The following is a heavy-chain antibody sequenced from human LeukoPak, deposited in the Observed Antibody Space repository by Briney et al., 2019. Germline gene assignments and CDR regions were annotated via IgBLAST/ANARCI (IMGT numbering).Heavy chain of an antibody. D-gene: IGHD2-2*01. V-gene: IGHV3-23*01. CDR2: ISGSGGST. CDR3: ARSPAGYMDV. J-gene: IGHJ6*03. CDR1: GFTFSSYA. Sequence: GGSLRLSCAVSGFTFSSYAMSWVRQAPGKGLEWVSGISGSGGSTYYADSVKGRFTISRDNSKNTLYLQMNSLRAEDTAVYYCARSPAGYMDVWGKGTTVTVSS.